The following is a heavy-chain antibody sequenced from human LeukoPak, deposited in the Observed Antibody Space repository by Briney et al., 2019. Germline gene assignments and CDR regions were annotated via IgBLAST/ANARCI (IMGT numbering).Heavy chain of an antibody. J-gene: IGHJ6*03. D-gene: IGHD3-10*01. V-gene: IGHV4-38-2*02. CDR3: ARVGGHYYYYYYMDV. CDR1: GYSISSGYY. Sequence: SETLSLTCTVSGYSISSGYYWGWIRQPPGKGLEWIGSIYHRGSTYYNPSLKSRVTISVDTSKNQFSLKLSSVTAADTVVYYCARVGGHYYYYYYMDVWGKGTTVTVSS. CDR2: IYHRGST.